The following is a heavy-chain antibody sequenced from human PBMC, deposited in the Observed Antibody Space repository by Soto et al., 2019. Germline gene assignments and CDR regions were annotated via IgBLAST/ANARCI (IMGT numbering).Heavy chain of an antibody. D-gene: IGHD3-3*01. V-gene: IGHV1-18*01. Sequence: QVQLVQSGAEVKKPGASVKVSCKASGYTFSTYGFSWVRQAPGQGLEWMGWIGAYNDDTNYAQNFQGRVTMTTDTSTTTSYMELRNLRSDDTAVYFCARDWRGAEGFGPWGQGTLVTVSS. CDR3: ARDWRGAEGFGP. CDR1: GYTFSTYG. CDR2: IGAYNDDT. J-gene: IGHJ5*02.